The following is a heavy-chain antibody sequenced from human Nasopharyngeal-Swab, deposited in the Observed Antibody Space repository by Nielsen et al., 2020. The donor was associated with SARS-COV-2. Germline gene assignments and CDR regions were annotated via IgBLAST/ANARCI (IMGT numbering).Heavy chain of an antibody. J-gene: IGHJ6*02. V-gene: IGHV4-39*07. CDR1: GGSISSSSYY. Sequence: SETLSLTRTVSGGSISSSSYYWGWIRQPPGKGLEWIGSIYYSGSTYYNPSLKSRVTISVDTSKNQFSLKLSSVTAADTAVYYCVGSSWYGDYYYYYGRDVWGQGTTVTVSS. D-gene: IGHD6-13*01. CDR2: IYYSGST. CDR3: VGSSWYGDYYYYYGRDV.